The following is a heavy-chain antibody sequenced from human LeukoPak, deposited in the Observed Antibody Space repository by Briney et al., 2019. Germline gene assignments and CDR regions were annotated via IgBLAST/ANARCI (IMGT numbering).Heavy chain of an antibody. CDR2: ISSSSSNI. J-gene: IGHJ3*02. V-gene: IGHV3-48*04. Sequence: PGGSLRLSCAASGFDFSTYSIDWVRQAPGKGLKWVSYISSSSSNIYHADSVKGRFTISRDNAKNSLHLQMNSLRAEDTAVYYCARGLVLWDDAFDIWGQGTMVTVSS. CDR3: ARGLVLWDDAFDI. D-gene: IGHD1-26*01. CDR1: GFDFSTYS.